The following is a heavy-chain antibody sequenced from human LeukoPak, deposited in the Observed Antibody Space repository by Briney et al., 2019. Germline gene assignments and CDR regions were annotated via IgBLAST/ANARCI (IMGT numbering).Heavy chain of an antibody. CDR3: ARDLQWLMYDH. CDR1: GFTFSDYV. V-gene: IGHV3-74*03. D-gene: IGHD6-19*01. Sequence: PGGSLRLSCEASGFTFSDYVMHWVRQASGRGLEWVSRVSSDGSITMYADFVKGRFTISRDNAKSTLFLQMNSLRAEDTAVYYCARDLQWLMYDHWGQGSLVTVSS. CDR2: VSSDGSIT. J-gene: IGHJ4*02.